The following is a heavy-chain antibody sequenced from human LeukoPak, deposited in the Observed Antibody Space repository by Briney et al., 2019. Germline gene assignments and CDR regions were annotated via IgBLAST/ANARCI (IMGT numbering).Heavy chain of an antibody. J-gene: IGHJ4*02. D-gene: IGHD3-3*01. Sequence: GGTLRLSCAASGFSFSSYGMSWVRQAPGKGLEWVANIKQDGSEKYYVDSVKGRFTISRDNAKNSLYLQMNSLRAEDTAVYYCARIPSFYDFWDYWGQGTLVTVSS. CDR3: ARIPSFYDFWDY. V-gene: IGHV3-7*01. CDR1: GFSFSSYG. CDR2: IKQDGSEK.